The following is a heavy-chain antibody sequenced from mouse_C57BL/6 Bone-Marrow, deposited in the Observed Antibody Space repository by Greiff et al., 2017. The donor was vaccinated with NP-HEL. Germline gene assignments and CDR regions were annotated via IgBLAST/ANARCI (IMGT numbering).Heavy chain of an antibody. Sequence: QVHVKQSGPELVKPGASVKISCKASGYTFTDYYINWVKQRPGQGLEWIGWIFPGSGSTYYNEKFKGKATLTVDKSSSTAYMLLSSLTSEDSAVYFCARRGYYGSKNYWGQGTTLTVSS. CDR1: GYTFTDYY. CDR2: IFPGSGST. J-gene: IGHJ2*01. V-gene: IGHV1-75*01. CDR3: ARRGYYGSKNY. D-gene: IGHD1-1*01.